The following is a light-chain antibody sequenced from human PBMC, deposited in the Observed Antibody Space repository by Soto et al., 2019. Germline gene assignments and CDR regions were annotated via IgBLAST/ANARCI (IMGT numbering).Light chain of an antibody. J-gene: IGLJ1*01. CDR3: CSNAGFGTSV. CDR1: SSDVGGYKF. V-gene: IGLV2-11*01. Sequence: QSVLTQPRSVSGSPGQSVTISCTGTSSDVGGYKFVSWYQQHPGKAPKFLIYGVSNRPSGVPDRFSGSKSGNTAFLTISGLEAEDEADYYCCSNAGFGTSVFGSGTKLTVL. CDR2: GVS.